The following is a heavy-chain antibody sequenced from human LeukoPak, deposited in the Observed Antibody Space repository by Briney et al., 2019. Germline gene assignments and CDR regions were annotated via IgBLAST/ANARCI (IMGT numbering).Heavy chain of an antibody. V-gene: IGHV1-69*04. CDR2: IISILGIA. J-gene: IGHJ4*02. CDR1: GGTFSSYA. CDR3: AREGRGYSYGFNY. D-gene: IGHD5-18*01. Sequence: SVKVSCKASGGTFSSYAISWVRQAPGQGLEWMGRIISILGIANYAQKFQGRVTITADKSTSTAYMELSSLRSEDTAVYYCAREGRGYSYGFNYWGQGTLVTVSS.